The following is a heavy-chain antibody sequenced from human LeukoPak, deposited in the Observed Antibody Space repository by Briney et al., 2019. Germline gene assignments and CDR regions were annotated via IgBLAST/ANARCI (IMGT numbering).Heavy chain of an antibody. CDR1: GGSFSGDY. CDR3: ARMNYYDSSGYYYTPGIFDY. D-gene: IGHD3-22*01. Sequence: ASETLSLTCAVYGGSFSGDYWSWIRQPPGKGLEWIGEINHSGSTNYNPSLKSRVTISVDTSKKQFSLKLSSVTAADTAVYYCARMNYYDSSGYYYTPGIFDYWGQGTLVTVSS. CDR2: INHSGST. V-gene: IGHV4-34*01. J-gene: IGHJ4*02.